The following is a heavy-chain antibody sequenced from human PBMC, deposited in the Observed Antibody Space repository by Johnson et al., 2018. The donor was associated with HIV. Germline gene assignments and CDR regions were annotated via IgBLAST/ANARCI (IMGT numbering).Heavy chain of an antibody. Sequence: QVQLVESGGGVVQPGGSLRLSCAASGFTFSSYGMHWVRQAPGKGLEWVAFIRYDGSNKYYADSVKGRFTISRDNSKNTLYLQMNSLRAEDTAVYYWAATYYYDSSGSRYPFDIWGQGTMVTVSS. CDR3: AATYYYDSSGSRYPFDI. CDR2: IRYDGSNK. J-gene: IGHJ3*02. CDR1: GFTFSSYG. V-gene: IGHV3-30*02. D-gene: IGHD3-22*01.